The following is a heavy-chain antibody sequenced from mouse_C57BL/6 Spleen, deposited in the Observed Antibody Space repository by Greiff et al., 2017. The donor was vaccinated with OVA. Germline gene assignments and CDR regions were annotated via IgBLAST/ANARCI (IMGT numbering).Heavy chain of an antibody. Sequence: DVQLVESGGGLVQPGGSLKLSCAASGFTFSDYYMYWVRQTPEKRLEWVAYISNGGGSTYYPDTVKGRFTISRDNAKNTLYLQMSRLKSEDTAMYYCARDPWFAYWGQGTLVTVSA. CDR1: GFTFSDYY. CDR2: ISNGGGST. V-gene: IGHV5-12*01. CDR3: ARDPWFAY. J-gene: IGHJ3*01.